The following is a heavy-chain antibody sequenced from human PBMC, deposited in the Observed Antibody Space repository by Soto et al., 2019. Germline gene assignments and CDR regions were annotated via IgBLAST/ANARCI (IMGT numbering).Heavy chain of an antibody. CDR3: ARGDYYDIHDY. V-gene: IGHV1-3*01. J-gene: IGHJ4*02. CDR2: INAGNGNT. Sequence: QVQLVQSGAEVKKPGASVKVSCKASGYTFTSYAMHWVRQAPGQRLEWMGWINAGNGNTKYSQKFQGRVTITRDTSASTAYMEVSSLRSEGTAVYYCARGDYYDIHDYWGQGTLVTVSS. CDR1: GYTFTSYA. D-gene: IGHD3-22*01.